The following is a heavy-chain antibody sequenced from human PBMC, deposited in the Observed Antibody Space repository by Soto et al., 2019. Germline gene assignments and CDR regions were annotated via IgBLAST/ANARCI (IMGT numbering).Heavy chain of an antibody. CDR1: GYTFTGYY. Sequence: ASVKVSCKASGYTFTGYYMHWVRQAPGQGLEWMGWINPNSGGTNYAQKFQGWVTMTRDTSISTAYMELSRLRSDDTAVYYCARGPMWELGGWFDPWGQGTLVTVSS. D-gene: IGHD1-26*01. CDR3: ARGPMWELGGWFDP. J-gene: IGHJ5*02. CDR2: INPNSGGT. V-gene: IGHV1-2*04.